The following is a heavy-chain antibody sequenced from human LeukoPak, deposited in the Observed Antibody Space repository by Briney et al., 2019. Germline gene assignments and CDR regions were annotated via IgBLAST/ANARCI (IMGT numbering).Heavy chain of an antibody. J-gene: IGHJ4*02. CDR3: ARVSPSRNCYGGNSKVCGDY. CDR2: INPNSGGT. Sequence: GASVKVSCKASGYTFTGYYMHWVRQAPGQGLEWMGWINPNSGGTNYAQKFQGRVTMTRDTSISTAYMELSRLRSDDTAVYYCARVSPSRNCYGGNSKVCGDYWGQGTLVTVSS. V-gene: IGHV1-2*02. D-gene: IGHD4-17*01. CDR1: GYTFTGYY.